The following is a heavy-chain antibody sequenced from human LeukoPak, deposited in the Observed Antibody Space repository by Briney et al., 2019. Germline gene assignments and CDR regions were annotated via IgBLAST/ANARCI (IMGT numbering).Heavy chain of an antibody. D-gene: IGHD2-15*01. CDR3: VGDWCSGDACYPPGGLDV. CDR2: IHYSGST. V-gene: IGHV4-30-4*01. Sequence: SGTLSLSCTVSGVSLSNGIYYWNCIPPPPGKGLEWIGYIHYSGSTYSNPSLKRLVTLSVYTSENQFSLKLSSVTAADTGVYYWVGDWCSGDACYPPGGLDVWGQGTTVTVSS. CDR1: GVSLSNGIYY. J-gene: IGHJ6*02.